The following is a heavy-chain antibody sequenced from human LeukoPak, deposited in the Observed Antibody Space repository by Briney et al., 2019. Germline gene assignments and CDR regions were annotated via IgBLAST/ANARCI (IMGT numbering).Heavy chain of an antibody. CDR1: VGSISSYY. V-gene: IGHV4-59*08. Sequence: PSETLSLTCTVSVGSISSYYWSWIRQPPGKGLEGIGDIYYSGSTNYNPSLKRRVNISVDTANKQFSLKVRPVTASGPAVYFRAGSRAAGTLQHWGQGTLVTVSA. J-gene: IGHJ1*01. D-gene: IGHD6-13*01. CDR2: IYYSGST. CDR3: AGSRAAGTLQH.